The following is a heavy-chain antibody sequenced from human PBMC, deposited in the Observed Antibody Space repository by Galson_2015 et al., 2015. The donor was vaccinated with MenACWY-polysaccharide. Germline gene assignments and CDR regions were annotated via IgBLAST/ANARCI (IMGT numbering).Heavy chain of an antibody. D-gene: IGHD4-17*01. J-gene: IGHJ4*02. Sequence: SVKVSCKASGYTFTSYDMHWVRQAPGQGLEWMGWINTNTGNPTYAQGFTGRVVFSLATSVSTAYLQISSLKAEDTAVYYCAREPKQKVTTVPTGRFDYWGQGTLVTVSS. CDR1: GYTFTSYD. V-gene: IGHV7-4-1*02. CDR3: AREPKQKVTTVPTGRFDY. CDR2: INTNTGNP.